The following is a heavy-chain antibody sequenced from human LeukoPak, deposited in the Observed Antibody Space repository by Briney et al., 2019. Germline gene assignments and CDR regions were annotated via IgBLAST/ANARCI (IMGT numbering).Heavy chain of an antibody. CDR3: ARDPSTAMAHWYYYYMDV. CDR2: ISYDGSNK. Sequence: GGSLRLSCAASGFTFSSYGMHWVRQAPGKGLEWVAVISYDGSNKYYADSVEGRFTISRDNSKNTLYLQMNSLRAEDTAVYYCARDPSTAMAHWYYYYMDVWGKGTTVTVSS. D-gene: IGHD5-18*01. CDR1: GFTFSSYG. J-gene: IGHJ6*03. V-gene: IGHV3-30*03.